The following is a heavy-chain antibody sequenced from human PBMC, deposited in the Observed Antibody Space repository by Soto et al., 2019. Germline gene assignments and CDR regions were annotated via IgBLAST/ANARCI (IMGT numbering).Heavy chain of an antibody. J-gene: IGHJ6*03. D-gene: IGHD2-15*01. V-gene: IGHV3-21*01. CDR2: ISSSSSYI. CDR3: ARASPHCSGGSCYSGVGGGLYYYYMDV. Sequence: GGSLRLSCAASGFTFSSYSMNWVRQAPGKGLEWVSSISSSSSYIYYADSVKGRFTISRDNAKNSLYLQMNSLRAEDTAVYYCARASPHCSGGSCYSGVGGGLYYYYMDVWGKGTTVTVSS. CDR1: GFTFSSYS.